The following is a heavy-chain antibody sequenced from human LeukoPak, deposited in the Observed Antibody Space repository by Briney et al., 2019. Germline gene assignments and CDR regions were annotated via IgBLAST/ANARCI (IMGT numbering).Heavy chain of an antibody. V-gene: IGHV4-59*01. J-gene: IGHJ4*02. CDR3: AREPPAATGFDY. Sequence: PETLSLTCTVSGGSISSYYWSWIRQPPGKGLEWIGYIYYSGSTNYNPSLKSRVTISVDTSKNQFSLNLNSVTAADTAVYYCAREPPAATGFDYWGQGTLVTVSS. CDR1: GGSISSYY. D-gene: IGHD2-2*01. CDR2: IYYSGST.